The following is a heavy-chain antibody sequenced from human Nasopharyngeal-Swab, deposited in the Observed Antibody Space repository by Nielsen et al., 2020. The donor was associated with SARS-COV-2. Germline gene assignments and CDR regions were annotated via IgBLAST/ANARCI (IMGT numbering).Heavy chain of an antibody. CDR3: ARDVRIFGVVIITYYYYYYKDV. Sequence: GESLKISCAASGFTFSSYAMSWVRQAPGKGLEWVANIKQDGSEKYYVDSVKGRFTISRDNAKNSLYLQMNSLRAEDTAVYYCARDVRIFGVVIITYYYYYYKDVWGKGTTITVSS. D-gene: IGHD3-3*01. CDR2: IKQDGSEK. J-gene: IGHJ6*03. CDR1: GFTFSSYA. V-gene: IGHV3-7*01.